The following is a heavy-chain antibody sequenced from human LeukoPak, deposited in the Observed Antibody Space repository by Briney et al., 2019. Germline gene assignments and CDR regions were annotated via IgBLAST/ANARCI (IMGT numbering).Heavy chain of an antibody. CDR1: GFTFSSYA. V-gene: IGHV3-23*01. CDR3: AKDRDPQYQLLSDWFDP. J-gene: IGHJ5*02. D-gene: IGHD2-2*01. CDR2: ISGSGGST. Sequence: GGSLRLSCAASGFTFSSYAMSWVRQAPGKGLEWVSAISGSGGSTYYADSVKGRFTISRDNSKNTLYLQMNSLRAEDTAVYYCAKDRDPQYQLLSDWFDPWGQGTLVTVSS.